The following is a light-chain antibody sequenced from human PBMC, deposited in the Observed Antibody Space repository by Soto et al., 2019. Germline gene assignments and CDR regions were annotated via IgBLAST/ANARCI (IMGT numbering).Light chain of an antibody. J-gene: IGKJ4*01. V-gene: IGKV3-20*01. Sequence: TLSVSPGERATLSCMASQSVGTYLAWYQQKPGQAPRLLIYGASSRATGIPDRFSGSGSGTDFTLTISRLEPEDFAGYYSQQYVIIPLRFGGGT. CDR3: QQYVIIPLR. CDR2: GAS. CDR1: QSVGTY.